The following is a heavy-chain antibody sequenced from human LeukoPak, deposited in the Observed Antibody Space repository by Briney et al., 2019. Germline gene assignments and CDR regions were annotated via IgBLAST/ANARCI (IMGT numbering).Heavy chain of an antibody. Sequence: SVKVSCKASGGTFSSYAISWVRQAPGQGLEWMGGIIPIFGTANYAQKLQGRVTITADESTSTAYMELSSLRSEDTAVYYCARDRPVDTAMVSPHYYYYYGMDVWGQGTTVTVSS. CDR1: GGTFSSYA. CDR2: IIPIFGTA. CDR3: ARDRPVDTAMVSPHYYYYYGMDV. D-gene: IGHD5-18*01. V-gene: IGHV1-69*13. J-gene: IGHJ6*02.